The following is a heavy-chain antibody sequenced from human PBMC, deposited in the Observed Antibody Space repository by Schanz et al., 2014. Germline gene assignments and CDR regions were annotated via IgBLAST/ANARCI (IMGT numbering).Heavy chain of an antibody. D-gene: IGHD2-15*01. CDR2: ISNNGDST. Sequence: EVQLLESGGGLVEPGGSLRLSCAASGFSFSSYAMGWVRQARGKGLEYISAISNNGDSTYYADSVKGRFTISRDNSKNTLYLQMNSLRAEDTAVYYCAKTPREYCNYDNCPNWFDSWGQGTLXTASS. CDR1: GFSFSSYA. CDR3: AKTPREYCNYDNCPNWFDS. J-gene: IGHJ5*01. V-gene: IGHV3-23*01.